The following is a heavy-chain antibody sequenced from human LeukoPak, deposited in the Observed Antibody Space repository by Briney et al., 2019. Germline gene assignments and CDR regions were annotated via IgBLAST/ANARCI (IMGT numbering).Heavy chain of an antibody. V-gene: IGHV4-39*01. D-gene: IGHD3-16*02. CDR3: ARPMITFGGVIATDAFDI. Sequence: KPSETLSLTGTVSGVSISCSRYYWGWIRQPPGKGLEWIGSIYYSGSTYDNPSLKSRVTISVDTSKNQFSLKLSSVTAADMAVYYCARPMITFGGVIATDAFDIWGQGTMVTVSS. J-gene: IGHJ3*02. CDR2: IYYSGST. CDR1: GVSISCSRYY.